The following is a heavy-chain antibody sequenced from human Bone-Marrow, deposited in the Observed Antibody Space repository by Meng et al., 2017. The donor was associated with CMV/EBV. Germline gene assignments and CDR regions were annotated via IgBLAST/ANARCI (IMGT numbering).Heavy chain of an antibody. V-gene: IGHV1-46*01. CDR1: GYMFISYY. J-gene: IGHJ4*02. D-gene: IGHD2-2*01. Sequence: ASVKVSCKASGYMFISYYIHWVRQAPGQGLEWMGIINPVGGVTTYAQKFQDRISMTTKTSTSTVDMELRGLRSEDTAVYYCARDWGSAAKLGDWGQGTLVTVSS. CDR3: ARDWGSAAKLGD. CDR2: INPVGGVT.